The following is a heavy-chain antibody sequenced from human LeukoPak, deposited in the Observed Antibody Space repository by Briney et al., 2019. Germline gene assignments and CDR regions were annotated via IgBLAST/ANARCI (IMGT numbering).Heavy chain of an antibody. CDR2: IYYSGST. CDR1: GGSISSYY. V-gene: IGHV4-59*01. Sequence: SEILSLTCTVSGGSISSYYWSWIRQPPRKGMEWIGYIYYSGSTNYNPSLKSRVTISVDTSKNQFSLKLSSVTAADTAVYYCARDRSMMNWFDPWGQGTLATVSS. CDR3: ARDRSMMNWFDP. D-gene: IGHD3-16*01. J-gene: IGHJ5*02.